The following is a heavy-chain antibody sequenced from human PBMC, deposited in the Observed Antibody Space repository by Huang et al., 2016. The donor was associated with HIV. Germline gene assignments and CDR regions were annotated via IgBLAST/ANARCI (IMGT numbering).Heavy chain of an antibody. D-gene: IGHD3-3*01. V-gene: IGHV4-39*01. CDR3: ARNHDFWRGRMFAISYFDV. CDR1: GGSINTGRYY. CDR2: FYDTGKM. J-gene: IGHJ2*01. Sequence: QMRFQESGPGLVKPSGTLSLTCNVSGGSINTGRYYWGWIRQPPGKGLEWVGSFYDTGKMHYDPSRKGRLTMSADTSKNQFSLNLSSVTAADTAIYYCARNHDFWRGRMFAISYFDVWGRGTLVTVAS.